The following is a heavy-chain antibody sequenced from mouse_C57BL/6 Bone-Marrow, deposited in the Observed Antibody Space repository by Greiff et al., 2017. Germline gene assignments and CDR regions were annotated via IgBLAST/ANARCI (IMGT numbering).Heavy chain of an antibody. CDR1: GYTFTGYW. D-gene: IGHD1-2*01. J-gene: IGHJ3*01. CDR3: ASLRPWFAY. V-gene: IGHV1-9*01. CDR2: ILLGSGST. Sequence: QVQLQQSGAELMKPGASVKLSCKATGYTFTGYWIEWVKQRPGHGLEWIGEILLGSGSTNYNEKFKGKATFTADTSSNTAYMQIRSLTTEDTAIYYWASLRPWFAYWGQGTLVTVSA.